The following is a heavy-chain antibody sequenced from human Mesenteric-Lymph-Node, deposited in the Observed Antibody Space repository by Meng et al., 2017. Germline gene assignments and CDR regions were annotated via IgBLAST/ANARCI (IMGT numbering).Heavy chain of an antibody. CDR2: MYHSGTT. CDR3: ATQESRDGHNPY. CDR1: GVSISSSYW. Sequence: VHVLDPVPGLVNPPWPSAFLCVVSGVSISSSYWWTWVRQSPGKWLEWIGEMYHSGTTNYNPSLKSRVTISMGKSNNQLSLKLNSVTAADTAVYYCATQESRDGHNPYWGQGTLVTVSS. J-gene: IGHJ4*02. D-gene: IGHD5-24*01. V-gene: IGHV4-4*03.